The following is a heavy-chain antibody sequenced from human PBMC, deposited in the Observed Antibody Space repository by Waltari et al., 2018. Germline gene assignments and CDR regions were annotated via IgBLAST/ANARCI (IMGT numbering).Heavy chain of an antibody. V-gene: IGHV4-38-2*01. D-gene: IGHD3-10*01. CDR3: ARPGMAASDTFDI. CDR2: IYHSGST. Sequence: QVQLQESGPGLVKPSETLSLTCAVSGYSISSGYYWGWIRQPPGKGLEWIGSIYHSGSTYYNPSLKSRVTISVDTSKNQFSLKLSSVTAADTAVYYCARPGMAASDTFDIWGQGTMVTVSS. J-gene: IGHJ3*02. CDR1: GYSISSGYY.